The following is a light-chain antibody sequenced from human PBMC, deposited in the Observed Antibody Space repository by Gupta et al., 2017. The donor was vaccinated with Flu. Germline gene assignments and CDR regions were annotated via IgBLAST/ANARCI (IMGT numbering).Light chain of an antibody. CDR1: NIGSNS. Sequence: SYVPPQPPSVSVAPGQTATITCGGDNIGSNSAHWYQQQPGQPPVLVVYDNRDRPSRSPERFSGSNSGNTATMSINRVEAGDEADYYCQEWYSSSGDKVFGGGTTLTVL. J-gene: IGLJ3*02. CDR2: DNR. V-gene: IGLV3-21*02. CDR3: QEWYSSSGDKV.